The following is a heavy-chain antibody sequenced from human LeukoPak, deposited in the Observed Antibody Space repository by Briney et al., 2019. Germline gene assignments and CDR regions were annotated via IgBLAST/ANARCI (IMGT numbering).Heavy chain of an antibody. CDR3: ARGPYDGDWFDP. Sequence: ASVKVSCKASGYTFTGYYMHWVRQAPGQGLEWKGWINPNSGGTNYAQKFQGRVTMTRDTSISTTYMELSRLRSDDTAVYYCARGPYDGDWFDPWGQGTLVTVSS. V-gene: IGHV1-2*02. CDR1: GYTFTGYY. CDR2: INPNSGGT. D-gene: IGHD4-23*01. J-gene: IGHJ5*02.